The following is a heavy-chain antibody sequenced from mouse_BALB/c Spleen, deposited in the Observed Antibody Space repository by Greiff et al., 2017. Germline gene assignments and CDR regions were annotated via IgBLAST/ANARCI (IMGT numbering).Heavy chain of an antibody. CDR2: ISNGGGST. CDR1: GFTFSSYT. V-gene: IGHV5-12-2*01. CDR3: ARHSDLYYFDY. J-gene: IGHJ2*01. Sequence: EVQLVESGGGLVQPGGSLKLSCAASGFTFSSYTMSWVRQTPEKRLEWVAYISNGGGSTYYPDTVKGRFTISRDNAKNTLYLQMSSLKSEDTAMYYCARHSDLYYFDYWGQGTTLTVSS.